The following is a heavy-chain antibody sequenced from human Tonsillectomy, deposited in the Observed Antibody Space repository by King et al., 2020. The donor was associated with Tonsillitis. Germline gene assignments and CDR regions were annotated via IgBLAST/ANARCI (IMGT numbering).Heavy chain of an antibody. V-gene: IGHV4-38-2*02. J-gene: IGHJ4*02. CDR1: SFSISSGYC. Sequence: VQLQESGPGLVKPSETLSLTCSVSSFSISSGYCWGWVRQPPGKGLEWIGSIYHSGSTYYNPSLKSRVTISVDTSKNQFSLNLSSVTAADTAVYYCARSITFGGDIAAAYYFDYWGQGTLVTVSS. CDR2: IYHSGST. CDR3: ARSITFGGDIAAAYYFDY. D-gene: IGHD3-16*02.